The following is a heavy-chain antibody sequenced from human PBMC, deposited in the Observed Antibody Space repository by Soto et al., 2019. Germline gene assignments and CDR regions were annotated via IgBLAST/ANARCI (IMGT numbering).Heavy chain of an antibody. Sequence: QVQLVQSGAEVKKPGASVKVSCKASGYTFPSYGISWVRQAPGQGLEWMGWISAYNGNTNYAQKVQGRVTITTDTSTSTAYMELRSLRSDDTAVYYCARDTQFYDILTGYYTREYYFYGMDVWGQGTTVTVSS. V-gene: IGHV1-18*01. CDR2: ISAYNGNT. CDR1: GYTFPSYG. J-gene: IGHJ6*02. CDR3: ARDTQFYDILTGYYTREYYFYGMDV. D-gene: IGHD3-9*01.